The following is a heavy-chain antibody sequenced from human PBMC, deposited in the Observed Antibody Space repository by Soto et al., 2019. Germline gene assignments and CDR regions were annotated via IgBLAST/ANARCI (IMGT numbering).Heavy chain of an antibody. Sequence: GSLRLSCAASGFSFSSYAISWVRQAPGKGLEWVSSIGGRGGSTYYADSVKGQFTISRDNSKNTVYLQMNSLRVEDTAVYYCAKQGDYDFWSSSNNWLDPWGQGTLVTVSS. D-gene: IGHD3-3*01. J-gene: IGHJ5*02. V-gene: IGHV3-23*01. CDR2: IGGRGGST. CDR3: AKQGDYDFWSSSNNWLDP. CDR1: GFSFSSYA.